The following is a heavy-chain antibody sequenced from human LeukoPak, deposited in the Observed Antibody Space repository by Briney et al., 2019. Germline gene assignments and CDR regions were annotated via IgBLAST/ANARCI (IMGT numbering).Heavy chain of an antibody. J-gene: IGHJ3*02. CDR1: GGSISSYY. Sequence: SETLSLTCTVSGGSISSYYWSRIRQPARKGLEWIGRIYTSGSTNYNPSLKSRVTISVDKSKNQSSLKLSSVTAADTAVYYCAREQNYMVRGVNDAFDIWGQGTMVTVSS. D-gene: IGHD3-10*01. CDR2: IYTSGST. V-gene: IGHV4-4*07. CDR3: AREQNYMVRGVNDAFDI.